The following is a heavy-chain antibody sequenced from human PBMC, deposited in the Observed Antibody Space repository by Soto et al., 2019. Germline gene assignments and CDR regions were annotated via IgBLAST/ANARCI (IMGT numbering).Heavy chain of an antibody. J-gene: IGHJ5*02. V-gene: IGHV1-69*02. Sequence: SVKVSCKASGGTFSSYTISWVRQAPGQGLEWMGRIIPILGIANYAQKFQGRVTITADKSTSTAYMELSSLRSEDTAVYYCARGGYCSGGSCYYSNWFDPWGQGTLVTVSS. D-gene: IGHD2-15*01. CDR2: IIPILGIA. CDR1: GGTFSSYT. CDR3: ARGGYCSGGSCYYSNWFDP.